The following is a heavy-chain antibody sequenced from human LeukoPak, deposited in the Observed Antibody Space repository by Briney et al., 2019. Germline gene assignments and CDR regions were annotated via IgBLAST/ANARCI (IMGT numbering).Heavy chain of an antibody. CDR2: IIPIFGTA. D-gene: IGHD3-3*01. CDR1: GGTFSSYA. J-gene: IGHJ3*02. Sequence: ASVKVSCKASGGTFSSYAISWVRQAPGQGLEWMGGIIPIFGTANYAQKFQGRVTITADESTSTAYMELSSLRSEDTAVYYCARGAFGVAPRSGAFDIWGQGTMVTVSS. V-gene: IGHV1-69*13. CDR3: ARGAFGVAPRSGAFDI.